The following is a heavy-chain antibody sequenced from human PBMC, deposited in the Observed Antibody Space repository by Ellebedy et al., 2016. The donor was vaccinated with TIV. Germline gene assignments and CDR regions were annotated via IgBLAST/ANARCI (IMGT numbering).Heavy chain of an antibody. J-gene: IGHJ3*02. CDR3: TKRGVAWAAFDI. Sequence: PGGSLRLSCAASGFTFRDFAMNWVRQAPGKGLEWVSAISPSGDITYFADSVKGRFTISRDNSQDTVHLQMHSLRAEDTAVYYCTKRGVAWAAFDIWGPGTLVTVSS. V-gene: IGHV3-23*01. CDR1: GFTFRDFA. D-gene: IGHD7-27*01. CDR2: ISPSGDIT.